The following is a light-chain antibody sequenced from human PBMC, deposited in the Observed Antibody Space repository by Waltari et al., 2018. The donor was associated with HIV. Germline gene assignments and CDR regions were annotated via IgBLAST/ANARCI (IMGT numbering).Light chain of an antibody. V-gene: IGKV1-12*01. CDR3: QQAMTFPPT. CDR2: GAS. Sequence: DIQMTQSPYSVSASVGDRVTITCRASQGVSDWLAWYQQRPGKAPKFLIYGASTLQSGVPLRFSGSGSGTDFTLTISSLQPEDFATYYCQQAMTFPPTFGGGTKVEIK. J-gene: IGKJ4*01. CDR1: QGVSDW.